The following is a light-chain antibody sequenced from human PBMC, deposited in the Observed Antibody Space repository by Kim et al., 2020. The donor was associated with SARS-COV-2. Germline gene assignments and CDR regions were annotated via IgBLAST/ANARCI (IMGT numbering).Light chain of an antibody. Sequence: QSALTQPRSVSGSPGQSVTISCTGTSSDVGGYNHVSWHQQHPGKAPKLLVYDVDKRPSGVPDRFSGSKSGNTASLTISGLQAEDEADYYCCSHAGRCEVFGTGTKVTVL. CDR1: SSDVGGYNH. CDR2: DVD. V-gene: IGLV2-11*01. CDR3: CSHAGRCEV. J-gene: IGLJ1*01.